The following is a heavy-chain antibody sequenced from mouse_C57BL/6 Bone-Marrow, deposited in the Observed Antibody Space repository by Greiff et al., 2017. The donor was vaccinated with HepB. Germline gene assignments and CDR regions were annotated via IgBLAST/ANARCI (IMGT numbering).Heavy chain of an antibody. J-gene: IGHJ4*01. Sequence: QVHLQQPGAELVMPGASVKLSCKASGYTFTSYWMHWVKQRPGQGLEWIGEIDPSDSYTNYNQKFKGKSTLTVDKSSSTAYMQLSSLTSEDSAVYYCARWLLAMDDWGQGTSVTVSS. CDR1: GYTFTSYW. V-gene: IGHV1-69*01. D-gene: IGHD2-3*01. CDR2: IDPSDSYT. CDR3: ARWLLAMDD.